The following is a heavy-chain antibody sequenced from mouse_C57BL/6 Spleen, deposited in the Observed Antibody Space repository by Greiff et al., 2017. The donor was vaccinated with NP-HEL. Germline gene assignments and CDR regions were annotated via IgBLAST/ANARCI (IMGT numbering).Heavy chain of an antibody. CDR1: GYSFTGYF. D-gene: IGHD1-1*01. CDR2: IYPYSGDT. Sequence: VHVQQSGPELVKPGASVKISCKASGYSFTGYFMNWVMQSPGQSLEWIGRIYPYSGDTFYNQKFKGKATLTVDKSSSTAYMELRSLTSEDSAVYYCATDYYGNSYYFDYWGQGTTLTVSS. V-gene: IGHV1-20*01. J-gene: IGHJ2*01. CDR3: ATDYYGNSYYFDY.